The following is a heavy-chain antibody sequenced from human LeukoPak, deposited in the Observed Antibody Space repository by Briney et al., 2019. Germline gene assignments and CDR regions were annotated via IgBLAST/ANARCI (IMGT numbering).Heavy chain of an antibody. CDR3: ARAESSGYQRQFDY. Sequence: PGGSLRLSCAASGFTVRTNYMSWVRQAPGKGLEWVSIIYSGGSTYYAGSVKGRFTISRDISKNTLYLQMSSLRDEDTAVYYCARAESSGYQRQFDYWGQGTLVTVSS. V-gene: IGHV3-53*01. CDR2: IYSGGST. D-gene: IGHD3-22*01. CDR1: GFTVRTNY. J-gene: IGHJ4*02.